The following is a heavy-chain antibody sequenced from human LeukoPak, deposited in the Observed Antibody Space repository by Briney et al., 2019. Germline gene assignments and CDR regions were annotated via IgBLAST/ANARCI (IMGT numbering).Heavy chain of an antibody. CDR2: ISAYNGNT. J-gene: IGHJ6*02. V-gene: IGHV1-18*01. Sequence: EASVKVPCKASGYTFTSYGISWVRQAPGQGLEWMGWISAYNGNTNYAQKLQGRVTMTTDTSTSTAYMELRSLRSDDTAVYYCARVKRFLESLSYGMDVWGQGTTVTVSS. D-gene: IGHD3-3*01. CDR1: GYTFTSYG. CDR3: ARVKRFLESLSYGMDV.